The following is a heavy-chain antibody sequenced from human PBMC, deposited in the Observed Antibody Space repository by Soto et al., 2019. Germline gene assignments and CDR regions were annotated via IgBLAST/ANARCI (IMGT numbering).Heavy chain of an antibody. D-gene: IGHD2-15*01. CDR3: AREVERYQNWFDP. J-gene: IGHJ5*02. CDR2: IYYSGST. CDR1: GGSISSGGYY. Sequence: QVQLQESGPGLVKPSQTLSLTCTVSGGSISSGGYYWSWIRQHPGKGLEWIGYIYYSGSTYYNPSLKSRVXXSXDXXKNQFSLKLSSVTAADTAVYYCAREVERYQNWFDPWGQGTLVPVSS. V-gene: IGHV4-31*03.